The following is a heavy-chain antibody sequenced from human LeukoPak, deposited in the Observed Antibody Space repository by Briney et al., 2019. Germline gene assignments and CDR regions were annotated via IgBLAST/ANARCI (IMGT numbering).Heavy chain of an antibody. CDR1: GGSISSYF. CDR3: ARGSGYSYGPYDY. V-gene: IGHV4-59*01. J-gene: IGHJ4*02. CDR2: IYYSGST. Sequence: SETLSLTCTVSGGSISSYFWNWIRQPPGKGLEWIGYIYYSGSTNYNPSLKSRVTISVDTSKNQFSLKLSSVTAADTAVYYCARGSGYSYGPYDYWGQGTLVTVSS. D-gene: IGHD5-18*01.